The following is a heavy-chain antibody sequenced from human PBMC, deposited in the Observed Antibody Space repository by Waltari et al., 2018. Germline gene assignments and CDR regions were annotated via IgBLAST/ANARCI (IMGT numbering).Heavy chain of an antibody. CDR3: ARGRTGKRTGNFDY. V-gene: IGHV4-34*01. D-gene: IGHD1-1*01. CDR2: ISHSGTT. Sequence: QVQLQQWGAGLSRPSETLSLTCAVYGGSFSDYYWTWIRQSPGKGPEWMGEISHSGTTNYTPSVKSRVTISLDTSKNQFSLKLNSVTAADTAMYYWARGRTGKRTGNFDYWGQGTLVTVSS. J-gene: IGHJ4*02. CDR1: GGSFSDYY.